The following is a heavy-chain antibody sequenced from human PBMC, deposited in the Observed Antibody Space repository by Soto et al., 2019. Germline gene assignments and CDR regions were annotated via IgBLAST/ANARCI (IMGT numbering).Heavy chain of an antibody. CDR2: ISYDGSNK. Sequence: QVQLVESGGGVVQPGRSLRLSCAASGFTFSSYGMHWVRQAPGKGLEWVAVISYDGSNKYYADSVKGRFTISRDNSKNTLYLQMNSLRAEDTAVYYCAKDSLCSAGSCYSAMDYWGQGTLVTVSS. CDR3: AKDSLCSAGSCYSAMDY. D-gene: IGHD2-15*01. V-gene: IGHV3-30*18. CDR1: GFTFSSYG. J-gene: IGHJ4*02.